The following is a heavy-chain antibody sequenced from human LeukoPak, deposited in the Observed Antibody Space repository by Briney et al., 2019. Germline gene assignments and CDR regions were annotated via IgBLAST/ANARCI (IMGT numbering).Heavy chain of an antibody. V-gene: IGHV4-30-4*01. D-gene: IGHD5-18*01. J-gene: IGHJ3*02. CDR1: GGSISSGDYY. CDR3: ARGFEDTAMVTGVAREGRAFDI. CDR2: IYYSGST. Sequence: PSETLSLTCTVSGGSISSGDYYWSWIRQPPGKGLEWIGYIYYSGSTYYNPSLKSRVTISVDTSKNQFSLKLSSVTAADTAVYYCARGFEDTAMVTGVAREGRAFDIWGQGTMVTVSS.